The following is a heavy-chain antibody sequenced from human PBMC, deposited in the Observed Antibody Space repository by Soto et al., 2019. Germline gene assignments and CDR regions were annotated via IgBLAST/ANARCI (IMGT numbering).Heavy chain of an antibody. V-gene: IGHV3-48*01. J-gene: IGHJ6*02. CDR3: ARADSGYAHGYYYYGMDV. CDR2: ISSSSSTR. D-gene: IGHD5-12*01. CDR1: GFTFSSYS. Sequence: EVQLVESGGGLVQPGGSLRLSCAASGFTFSSYSMNWVRQAPGKGLEWVSYISSSSSTRYYADSVKGRFTLSRDNAKNSLYLQMNSLRAEDTAVYYCARADSGYAHGYYYYGMDVWGQGTTVTVSS.